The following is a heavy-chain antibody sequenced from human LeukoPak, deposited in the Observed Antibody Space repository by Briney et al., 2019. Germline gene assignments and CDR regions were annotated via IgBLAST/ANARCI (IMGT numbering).Heavy chain of an antibody. CDR1: GGSISSYY. V-gene: IGHV4-59*12. CDR2: IYYSGST. J-gene: IGHJ4*02. CDR3: ARSPRDIVVVPAAYFDY. Sequence: SETLSLTCTVSGGSISSYYWSWIRQPPGKGLEWIGYIYYSGSTNYNPSLKSRVTISVDTSKNQFSLKLSSVTAADTAVYYSARSPRDIVVVPAAYFDYWGQGTLVTVSS. D-gene: IGHD2-2*01.